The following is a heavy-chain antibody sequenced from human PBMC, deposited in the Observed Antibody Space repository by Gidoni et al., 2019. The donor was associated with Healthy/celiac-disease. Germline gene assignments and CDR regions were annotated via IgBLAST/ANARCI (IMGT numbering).Heavy chain of an antibody. D-gene: IGHD6-13*01. Sequence: DVQLVESGGGLVQPGRSLRLSCAASGFTFDDYAMHWVRQAPGKGLEWVSGISWNSGSIGYADSVKGRFTISRDNAKNSLYLQMNSLRAEDTALYYCAKGTVGIAAAGTDYWGQGTLVTVSS. CDR1: GFTFDDYA. CDR2: ISWNSGSI. CDR3: AKGTVGIAAAGTDY. V-gene: IGHV3-9*01. J-gene: IGHJ4*02.